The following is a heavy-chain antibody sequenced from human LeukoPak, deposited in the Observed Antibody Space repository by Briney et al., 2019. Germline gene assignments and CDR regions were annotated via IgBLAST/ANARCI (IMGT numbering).Heavy chain of an antibody. J-gene: IGHJ4*02. D-gene: IGHD3-10*01. V-gene: IGHV3-9*01. CDR3: ARAQGSGSYYDFDY. CDR1: GFTFDDYA. CDR2: ISWNSGSI. Sequence: GGSLRLSCAASGFTFDDYAMHWVRQAPGKGLEWVSGISWNSGSIGYADSVKGRFTISRDNSRNTLYLQMNSLRAEDTAVYYCARAQGSGSYYDFDYWGQGTLVTVSS.